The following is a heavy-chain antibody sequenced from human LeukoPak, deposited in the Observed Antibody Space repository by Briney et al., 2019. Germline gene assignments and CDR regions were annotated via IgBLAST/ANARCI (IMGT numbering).Heavy chain of an antibody. CDR2: VYYSGST. V-gene: IGHV4-30-4*01. CDR1: GGSISSGDYY. D-gene: IGHD3-10*01. CDR3: VRVIYGSGSYSVDY. J-gene: IGHJ4*02. Sequence: SETLSLTCTVSGGSISSGDYYWSWIRQPPGKGLEWIGYVYYSGSTYYNPSLRSRVTISVDTSKNQFSLKLSSVTAADTAVYYCVRVIYGSGSYSVDYWGQGTLVTVSS.